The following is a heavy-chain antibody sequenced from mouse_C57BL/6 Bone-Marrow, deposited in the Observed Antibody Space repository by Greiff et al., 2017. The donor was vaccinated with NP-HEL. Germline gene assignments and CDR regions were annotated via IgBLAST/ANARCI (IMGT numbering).Heavy chain of an antibody. Sequence: EVQGVESGGGLVQPKGSLKLSCAASGFSFNTYAMNWVRQAPGKGLEWVARIRSKSNNYATYYADSVKDRFTISRDDSESMLYLQMNNLKTEDTAMYYCGRHEANWDGWYFDVWGTGTTVTVSS. D-gene: IGHD4-1*01. CDR3: GRHEANWDGWYFDV. V-gene: IGHV10-1*01. J-gene: IGHJ1*03. CDR2: IRSKSNNYAT. CDR1: GFSFNTYA.